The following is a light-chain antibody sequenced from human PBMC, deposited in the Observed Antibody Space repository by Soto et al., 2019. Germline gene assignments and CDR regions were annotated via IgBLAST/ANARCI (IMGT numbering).Light chain of an antibody. CDR1: QSIVSW. V-gene: IGKV1-5*03. CDR2: KAS. J-gene: IGKJ4*02. CDR3: QQYHTYSRT. Sequence: DIQMTQSPSTLSTSVGDTVTISCRASQSIVSWLAWYQQKPGKAPKLLIYKASSLVTGVPSRFSGSGSGTEFTLTITSLQPDDFAIYYCQQYHTYSRTFGRGTNVEIK.